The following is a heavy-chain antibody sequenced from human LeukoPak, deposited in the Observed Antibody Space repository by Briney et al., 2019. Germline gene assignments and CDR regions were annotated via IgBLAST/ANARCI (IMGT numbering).Heavy chain of an antibody. Sequence: SETLSLACTVSGGSISNYYWSWIRQPAGKGLEWIGRKYARGSSNYNPPVQSRVTMSVDTSKNQFSLKLRSVTAADTAVYYCARGRYCSADICTGGDSFDIWGQGTMVSVSP. CDR3: ARGRYCSADICTGGDSFDI. CDR1: GGSISNYY. CDR2: KYARGSS. J-gene: IGHJ3*02. V-gene: IGHV4-4*07. D-gene: IGHD2-15*01.